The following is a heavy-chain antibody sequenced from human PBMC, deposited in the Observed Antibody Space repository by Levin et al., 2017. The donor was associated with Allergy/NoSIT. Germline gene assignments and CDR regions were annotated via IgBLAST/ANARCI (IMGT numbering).Heavy chain of an antibody. D-gene: IGHD1-26*01. Sequence: ASVKVSCKASGYTFTGYYIHWVRQAPGQGLEWMGWINPNSGGTNYAQKFQGRVTMSRDTSISTAYMELSRLRSDDTAVYYCARARSGSFLFDYWGQGTLVTVSS. J-gene: IGHJ4*02. CDR2: INPNSGGT. V-gene: IGHV1-2*02. CDR1: GYTFTGYY. CDR3: ARARSGSFLFDY.